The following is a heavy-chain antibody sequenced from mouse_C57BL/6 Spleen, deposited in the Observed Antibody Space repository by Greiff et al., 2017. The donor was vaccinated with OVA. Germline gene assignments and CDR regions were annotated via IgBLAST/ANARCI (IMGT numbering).Heavy chain of an antibody. CDR3: ARLPYFDY. Sequence: VKLMESGAELARPGASVKLSCKASGYTFTSYGISWVKQRTGQGLEWIGEIYPRSGNTYYNEKLKGKATLTADKTSSTAYMEISSLTSEDSAVYCCARLPYFDYWGQGTTLTVSS. CDR2: IYPRSGNT. V-gene: IGHV1-81*01. J-gene: IGHJ2*01. CDR1: GYTFTSYG.